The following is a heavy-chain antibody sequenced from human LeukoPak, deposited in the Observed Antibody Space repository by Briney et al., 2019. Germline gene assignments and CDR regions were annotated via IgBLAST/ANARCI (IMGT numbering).Heavy chain of an antibody. CDR1: GGSFSGYS. V-gene: IGHV4-59*01. CDR3: ARVAGYAEYYYYYMDV. D-gene: IGHD2-2*01. CDR2: IYYSGST. Sequence: SETLSLTCAVYGGSFSGYSWTWIRQTPGKGLEWIGYIYYSGSTNYNPSLKSRVTISVDTSKNQFSLKLSSVTAADTAVYYCARVAGYAEYYYYYMDVWGKGTTVTVSS. J-gene: IGHJ6*03.